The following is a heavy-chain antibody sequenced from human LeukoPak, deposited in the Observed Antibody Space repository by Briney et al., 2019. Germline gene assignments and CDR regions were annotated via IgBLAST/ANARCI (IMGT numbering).Heavy chain of an antibody. CDR2: INPSGGSI. CDR1: GYSLTNYH. V-gene: IGHV1-46*01. CDR3: ARGAPTTRIGAGRFDY. Sequence: ASVKVSCKASGYSLTNYHVHWVRQAPGQGPEWMGEINPSGGSISYAQKFQGRITVTRDTYTNTVYMDLSSLRSEDTATYYCARGAPTTRIGAGRFDYWGQGSLRSVAS. J-gene: IGHJ4*02. D-gene: IGHD5-12*01.